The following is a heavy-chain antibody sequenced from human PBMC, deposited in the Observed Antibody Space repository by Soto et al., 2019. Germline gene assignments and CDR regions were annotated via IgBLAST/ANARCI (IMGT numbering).Heavy chain of an antibody. CDR3: AREIAAAGTYYYYGMDV. V-gene: IGHV3-30*03. CDR1: GFTFSSYG. CDR2: ISYDGSKK. Sequence: PGGSLRLSCAASGFTFSSYGMHWVRQAPGKGLEWVAVISYDGSKKYYADSVTGRFTISRDNSKNTLYLQMNSLRAEDTAVYYCAREIAAAGTYYYYGMDVWGQGTTVTVSS. D-gene: IGHD6-13*01. J-gene: IGHJ6*02.